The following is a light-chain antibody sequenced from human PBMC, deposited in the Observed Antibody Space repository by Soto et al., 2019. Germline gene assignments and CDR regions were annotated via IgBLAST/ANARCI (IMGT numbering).Light chain of an antibody. Sequence: AIQLTQSPSSLSASVRDRVTITCRASQAVRGALAWYQQKPGKAPKILIYDVSVLESGVPTRFSGSGSGTDFTLTITSLQPADFATYYCQQFNSYPITFGQGTRLEIK. V-gene: IGKV1-13*02. CDR3: QQFNSYPIT. CDR1: QAVRGA. J-gene: IGKJ5*01. CDR2: DVS.